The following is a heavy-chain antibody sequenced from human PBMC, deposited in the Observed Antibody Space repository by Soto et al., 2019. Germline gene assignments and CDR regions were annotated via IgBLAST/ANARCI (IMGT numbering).Heavy chain of an antibody. J-gene: IGHJ5*02. CDR1: GGSISSSSYY. D-gene: IGHD2-8*01. CDR2: IYYSGST. Sequence: PSETLSLTCTVSGGSISSSSYYWGWIRQPPGKGLEWIGSIYYSGSTYYNPSLKSRVTISVDTSKNQFSLKLSSVTAADTAVYYCARQRCTNGVCYWFDPWGQGTLVTVSS. CDR3: ARQRCTNGVCYWFDP. V-gene: IGHV4-39*01.